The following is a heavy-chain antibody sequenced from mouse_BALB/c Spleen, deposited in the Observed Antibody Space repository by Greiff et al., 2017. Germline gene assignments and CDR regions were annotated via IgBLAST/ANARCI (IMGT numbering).Heavy chain of an antibody. V-gene: IGHV5-12-2*01. J-gene: IGHJ1*01. CDR1: GFTFSSYT. CDR3: ARHYYGSSYWYFDV. Sequence: EVMLVESGGGLVQPGGSLKLSCAASGFTFSSYTMSWVRQTPEKRLEWVAYISNGGGSTYYPDTVKGRFTISRDNAKNTLYLQMSSLKSEDTAMYYFARHYYGSSYWYFDVWGAGTTVTVSS. CDR2: ISNGGGST. D-gene: IGHD1-1*01.